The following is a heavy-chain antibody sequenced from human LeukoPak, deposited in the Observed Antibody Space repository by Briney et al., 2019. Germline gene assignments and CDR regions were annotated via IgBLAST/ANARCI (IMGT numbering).Heavy chain of an antibody. J-gene: IGHJ4*02. CDR1: GFTFSCYA. CDR3: AAAVTTGRAEHY. V-gene: IGHV3-23*05. D-gene: IGHD4-17*01. CDR2: ISKSGNNT. Sequence: GGSLRLSCAASGFTFSCYAMTWVRQAPGKGLEWVSGISKSGNNTYYADSVAGRLTISRDNSKNTLYLQMNSLRADDTAVYYCAAAVTTGRAEHYWGQGTLVTVS.